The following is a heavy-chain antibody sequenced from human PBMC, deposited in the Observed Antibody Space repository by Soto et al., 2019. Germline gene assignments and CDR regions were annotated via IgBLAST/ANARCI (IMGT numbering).Heavy chain of an antibody. CDR2: IIPMFPTA. V-gene: IGHV1-69*13. Sequence: SVKVSCKASGVGFSNHAISWVRQAPGQGLEWVGGIIPMFPTADYAQRFQGRVTITADDSTTTVYMELSGLRSEDTAMYYCARDDATYCGGDCYRCFYYGMDVWGQGTTVTVSS. D-gene: IGHD2-21*02. CDR1: GVGFSNHA. CDR3: ARDDATYCGGDCYRCFYYGMDV. J-gene: IGHJ6*02.